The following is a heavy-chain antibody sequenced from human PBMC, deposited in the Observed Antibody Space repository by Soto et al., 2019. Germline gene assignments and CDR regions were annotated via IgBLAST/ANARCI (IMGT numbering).Heavy chain of an antibody. CDR1: GGTFSSYA. CDR3: ARPHCSGGSCYYPYYYYGMDV. V-gene: IGHV1-69*06. D-gene: IGHD2-15*01. Sequence: SVKVSCKACGGTFSSYAISWVRQAPGQGLEWMGGIIPIFGTANYAQKFQGRVTITADKSTSTAYMELSSLRSEDTAVYYCARPHCSGGSCYYPYYYYGMDVWGQGTTVTVSS. J-gene: IGHJ6*02. CDR2: IIPIFGTA.